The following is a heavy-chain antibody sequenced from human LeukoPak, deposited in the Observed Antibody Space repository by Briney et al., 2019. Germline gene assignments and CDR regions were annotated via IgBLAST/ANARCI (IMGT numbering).Heavy chain of an antibody. D-gene: IGHD5/OR15-5a*01. CDR2: IYDSGST. Sequence: PSETLSLTCTVSGGSISDYYWSWIRQPPGKGLEWIGYIYDSGSTNYNPSLKSRVTISIDTSKNQFSLKVSSVTAADTAVYYCARSTVSMTWFDPWGQATLVTVSS. CDR3: ARSTVSMTWFDP. V-gene: IGHV4-59*08. CDR1: GGSISDYY. J-gene: IGHJ5*02.